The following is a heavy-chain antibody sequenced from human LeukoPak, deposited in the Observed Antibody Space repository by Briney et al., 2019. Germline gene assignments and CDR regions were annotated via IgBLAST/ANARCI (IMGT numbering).Heavy chain of an antibody. Sequence: GGSLRLSCGASGITVSSSYMSWVRQAPGKGLEWVSSISSSSSYIYYADSVKGRFTTSRDNAKNSLYLQMNSLRAEDTAVYYCARRAGAYSHPYDYWGQGTLVTVSS. D-gene: IGHD4/OR15-4a*01. J-gene: IGHJ4*02. CDR1: GITVSSSY. CDR3: ARRAGAYSHPYDY. CDR2: ISSSSSYI. V-gene: IGHV3-21*04.